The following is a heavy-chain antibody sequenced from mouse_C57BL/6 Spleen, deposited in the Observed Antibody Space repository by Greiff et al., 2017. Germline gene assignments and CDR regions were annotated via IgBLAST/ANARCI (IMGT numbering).Heavy chain of an antibody. J-gene: IGHJ1*03. CDR2: IYPGDGDT. CDR1: GYAFSSSW. D-gene: IGHD2-2*01. CDR3: ARKGGYDNFDV. V-gene: IGHV1-82*01. Sequence: VQLQESGPELVKPGASVKISCKASGYAFSSSWMNWVKQRPGKGLEWIGRIYPGDGDTNYNGKFKGKATLTADKSSSTAYMQLSILTSEDSAVYFCARKGGYDNFDVWGTGTTVTVSS.